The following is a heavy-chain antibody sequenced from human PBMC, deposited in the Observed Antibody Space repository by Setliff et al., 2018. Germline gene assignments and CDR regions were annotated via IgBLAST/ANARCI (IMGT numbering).Heavy chain of an antibody. V-gene: IGHV4-4*07. CDR3: ARGGGGLLWFGELSRYYFDY. D-gene: IGHD3-10*01. J-gene: IGHJ4*02. CDR1: GGSMGSYY. CDR2: VYTTGST. Sequence: PSETLSLTCTVSGGSMGSYYWTWIRQSAGKGLEWIGRVYTTGSTAFNPSLNSRVTMSLDKSKDQFSLKLYSVTAADTAVYFCARGGGGLLWFGELSRYYFDYWGQGTLVTVSS.